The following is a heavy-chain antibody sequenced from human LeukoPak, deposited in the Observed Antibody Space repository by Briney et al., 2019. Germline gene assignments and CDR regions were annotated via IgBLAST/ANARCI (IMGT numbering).Heavy chain of an antibody. CDR1: GFSLSTSGVG. CDR3: ALVLRYFDEGAFDI. D-gene: IGHD3-9*01. Sequence: SAPTLVNPTPALTLTCTFSGFSLSTSGVGVGWIRHPPVKALEWLALIYWDDDKRYSPSLKSRLTITKDTSKNQVVLTMTNMDPVDTATYYCALVLRYFDEGAFDIWGQGTMVTVSS. V-gene: IGHV2-5*02. CDR2: IYWDDDK. J-gene: IGHJ3*02.